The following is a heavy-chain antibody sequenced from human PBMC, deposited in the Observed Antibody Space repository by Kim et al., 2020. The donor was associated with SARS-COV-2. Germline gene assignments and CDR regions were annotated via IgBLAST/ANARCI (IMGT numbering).Heavy chain of an antibody. CDR3: AIFSSDIVVVPAQGYFDY. CDR1: GFTFGSYW. D-gene: IGHD2-2*01. Sequence: GGSLRLSCAASGFTFGSYWMSWVRQAPGKGLEWVANIKQDGSEKYYVDSVKGRFTISRDNAKNSLYLQMNSLRAEDTAVYYCAIFSSDIVVVPAQGYFDYWGQGTLVSVCS. V-gene: IGHV3-7*01. J-gene: IGHJ4*02. CDR2: IKQDGSEK.